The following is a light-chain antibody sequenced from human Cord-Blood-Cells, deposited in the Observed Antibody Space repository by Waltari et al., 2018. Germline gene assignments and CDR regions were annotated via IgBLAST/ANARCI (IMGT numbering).Light chain of an antibody. Sequence: DIQTPQLPSTLSASVGASVTITCRASQSISSWLAWYQQKPGKAPKLLIYDASSLESGVPSRFSGSGSGTEFTLTISSLQPDDFATYYCQQYNSYLLTFGGGTKVEIK. V-gene: IGKV1-5*01. CDR1: QSISSW. J-gene: IGKJ4*01. CDR2: DAS. CDR3: QQYNSYLLT.